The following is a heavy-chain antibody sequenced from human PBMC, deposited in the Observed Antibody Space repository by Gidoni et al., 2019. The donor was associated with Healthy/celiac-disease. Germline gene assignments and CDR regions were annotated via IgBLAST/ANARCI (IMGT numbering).Heavy chain of an antibody. CDR3: ARSPTPLASSSYIPYYYGMDV. Sequence: EVQLVESGGGLVQPGRSLRLSCAASGFTFDDYAMHWVRQAPGKGLEWVSGISWNSGSIGYADSVKGRFTISRDNAKNSLYLQMNSLRAEDTALYYCARSPTPLASSSYIPYYYGMDVWGQGTTVTVSS. J-gene: IGHJ6*02. D-gene: IGHD6-6*01. V-gene: IGHV3-9*01. CDR1: GFTFDDYA. CDR2: ISWNSGSI.